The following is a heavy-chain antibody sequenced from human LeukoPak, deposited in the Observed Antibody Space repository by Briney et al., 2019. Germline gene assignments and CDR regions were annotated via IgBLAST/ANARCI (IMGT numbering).Heavy chain of an antibody. D-gene: IGHD6-19*01. V-gene: IGHV3-53*05. Sequence: GGSLRLSCAASGFTVSSNYMSWVRQAPGKGLEWVSVIYSGGSTYYADSVKGRFTISRDNSKNTLYLQMNSLRSEDTAVYYCARGYGYSSGWTLSDFDYWGQGTLVTVSS. J-gene: IGHJ4*02. CDR2: IYSGGST. CDR1: GFTVSSNY. CDR3: ARGYGYSSGWTLSDFDY.